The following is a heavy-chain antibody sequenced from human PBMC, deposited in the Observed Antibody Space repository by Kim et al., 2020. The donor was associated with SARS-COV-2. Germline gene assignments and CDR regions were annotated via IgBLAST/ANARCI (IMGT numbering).Heavy chain of an antibody. J-gene: IGHJ4*02. CDR1: GGSFSGYY. CDR2: INHSGST. D-gene: IGHD6-19*01. Sequence: SETLSLTCAVYGGSFSGYYWSWIRQPPGKGLEWIGEINHSGSTNYNPSLKSRVTISVDTSKNQFSLKLSSVTAADTAVYYCAGGSGWPTDYWGQGTLVTVSS. CDR3: AGGSGWPTDY. V-gene: IGHV4-34*01.